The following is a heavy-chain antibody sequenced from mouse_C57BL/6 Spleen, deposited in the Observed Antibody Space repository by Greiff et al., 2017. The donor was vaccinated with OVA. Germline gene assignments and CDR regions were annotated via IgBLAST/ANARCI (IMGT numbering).Heavy chain of an antibody. D-gene: IGHD4-1*01. CDR3: TAGGTFAY. V-gene: IGHV6-3*01. Sequence: DVKLQESGGGLVQPGGSMKLSCVASGFTFSNYWMNWVSQSPGKGLEWVAQISLKSDNYDTHYAESVEGRFTISRDDSKSSVYLQMNNLRAEDTGSYYCTAGGTFAYWGQGTLVTVSA. J-gene: IGHJ3*01. CDR2: ISLKSDNYDT. CDR1: GFTFSNYW.